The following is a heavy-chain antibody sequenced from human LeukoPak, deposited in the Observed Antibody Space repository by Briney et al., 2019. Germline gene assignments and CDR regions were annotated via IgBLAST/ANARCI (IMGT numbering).Heavy chain of an antibody. CDR1: GYTFTSYD. V-gene: IGHV1-8*01. CDR3: ARQLFYDSSGLFDY. D-gene: IGHD3-22*01. CDR2: MNPNSGNT. J-gene: IGHJ4*02. Sequence: ASVKVSCKASGYTFTSYDINWVRQATGQGLEWMGWMNPNSGNTDHAQKFQGRVTMTRNTSISTAYMELSSLRSEDTAVYYCARQLFYDSSGLFDYWGQGTLVTVSS.